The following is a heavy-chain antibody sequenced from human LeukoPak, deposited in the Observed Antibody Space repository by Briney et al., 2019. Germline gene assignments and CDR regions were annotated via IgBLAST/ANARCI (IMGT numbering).Heavy chain of an antibody. V-gene: IGHV1-46*01. D-gene: IGHD5-18*01. CDR2: INPSGGTT. CDR3: ARDFAAMVTNGFDI. Sequence: ASVKVSCKASGYTFTWYYMHWVRQAPGQGLEWMGMINPSGGTTTYAQKFQGRVTMTRDTSTRTVYMELSSLRSEDTAMYYCARDFAAMVTNGFDIWGQGTMVTVSS. J-gene: IGHJ3*02. CDR1: GYTFTWYY.